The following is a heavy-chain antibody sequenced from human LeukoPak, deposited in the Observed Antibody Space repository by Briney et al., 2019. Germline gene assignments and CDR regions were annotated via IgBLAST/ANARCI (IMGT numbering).Heavy chain of an antibody. CDR3: ARGPAMVDY. CDR1: GGSFSGYY. J-gene: IGHJ4*02. V-gene: IGHV4-34*01. CDR2: INHSGST. D-gene: IGHD5-18*01. Sequence: KASEILSLTCAVYGGSFSGYYWSWIRQPPGKGLEWIGEINHSGSTNYNPSLKSRVTISVDTSKSQFSLKLSSVTAADTAVYYCARGPAMVDYWGQGTLVTVSS.